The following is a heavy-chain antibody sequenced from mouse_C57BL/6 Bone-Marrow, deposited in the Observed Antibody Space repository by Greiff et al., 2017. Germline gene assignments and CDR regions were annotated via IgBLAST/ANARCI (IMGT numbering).Heavy chain of an antibody. V-gene: IGHV1-55*01. Sequence: QVQLQQPGAELVKPGVSVTMSCKASGYTFTSYWITWVKQRPGQGLEWIGDIYPGSGSTNYNEKFKSKATLTVDTSSSTAYMQLSILTSEDSAVYYCASMSTCTGVDYWGQGTTLTVSS. CDR2: IYPGSGST. D-gene: IGHD2-4*01. CDR1: GYTFTSYW. CDR3: ASMSTCTGVDY. J-gene: IGHJ2*01.